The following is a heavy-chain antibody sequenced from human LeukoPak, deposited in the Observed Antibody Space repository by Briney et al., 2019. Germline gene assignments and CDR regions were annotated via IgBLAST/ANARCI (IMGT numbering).Heavy chain of an antibody. CDR2: ISGYSGNI. CDR1: GYTFSTYG. J-gene: IGHJ6*02. V-gene: IGHV1-18*01. D-gene: IGHD3-10*01. Sequence: GASVKVSCKASGYTFSTYGISWVRQAPGQGLEWMGWISGYSGNIKYAQKLQGRVTMTIDTSTSTADMELRSLRSDDTAVYYCATGLTVPRGADYYDMDVWGRGTTVTVSS. CDR3: ATGLTVPRGADYYDMDV.